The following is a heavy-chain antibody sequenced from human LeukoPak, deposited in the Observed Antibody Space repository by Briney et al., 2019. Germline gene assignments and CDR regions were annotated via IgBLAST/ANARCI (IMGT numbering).Heavy chain of an antibody. CDR1: GYSISSGYY. V-gene: IGHV4-38-2*01. Sequence: PSETLSLTCAVSGYSISSGYYWGWIRQPPGKGLEWIGSIYHSGSTYYNPSLKGRVTISVDTSKNQFSLKLSSVTAADTAVYYCAQVIYDFLYWFDPWGQGTLVTVSS. CDR3: AQVIYDFLYWFDP. CDR2: IYHSGST. D-gene: IGHD3-3*01. J-gene: IGHJ5*02.